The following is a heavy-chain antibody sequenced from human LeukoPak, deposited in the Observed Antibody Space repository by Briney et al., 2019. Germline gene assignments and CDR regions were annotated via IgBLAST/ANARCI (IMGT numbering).Heavy chain of an antibody. D-gene: IGHD4/OR15-4a*01. Sequence: GGSLRLSCIASGFSFSNYWMHWVRQPPGKGLVWVSRISDDGYNIQYADSVKGRFTISRDNAKNTLYLQMNSLRAEDTAVYYCARAPMVRANVVDYWGQGTLVTVSS. J-gene: IGHJ4*02. V-gene: IGHV3-74*01. CDR1: GFSFSNYW. CDR3: ARAPMVRANVVDY. CDR2: ISDDGYNI.